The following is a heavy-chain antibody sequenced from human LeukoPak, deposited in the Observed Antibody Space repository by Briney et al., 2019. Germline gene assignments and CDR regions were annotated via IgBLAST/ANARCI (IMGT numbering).Heavy chain of an antibody. D-gene: IGHD4-23*01. J-gene: IGHJ3*02. V-gene: IGHV4-30-4*08. CDR2: IYCSGST. Sequence: SETLSLTCTVSGGSISSGDYYWSWIRQPPGKGLEWIGYIYCSGSTYYNPSLKSRVTISVDTSKNQFSLKLSSVTAADTAVYYCARTTVVTLDAFDIWGQGTMVTVSS. CDR1: GGSISSGDYY. CDR3: ARTTVVTLDAFDI.